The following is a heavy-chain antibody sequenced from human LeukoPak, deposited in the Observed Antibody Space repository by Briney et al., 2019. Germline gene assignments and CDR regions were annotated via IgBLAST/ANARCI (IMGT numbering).Heavy chain of an antibody. D-gene: IGHD3-22*01. V-gene: IGHV1-69*05. CDR2: IIPTFGTA. Sequence: SVKVSCKASGGTLSSNAMSWVRQAPGQGLEWMGGIIPTFGTANYAQKFQGRVTMTRDTSTSTVYMELSSLRSEDTAVYYCARDYLRADSSGYYSLGYWGQGTLVTVSS. CDR1: GGTLSSNA. CDR3: ARDYLRADSSGYYSLGY. J-gene: IGHJ4*02.